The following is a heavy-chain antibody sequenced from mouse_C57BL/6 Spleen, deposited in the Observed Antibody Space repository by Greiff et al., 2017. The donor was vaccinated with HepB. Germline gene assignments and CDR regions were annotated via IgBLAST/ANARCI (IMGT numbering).Heavy chain of an antibody. CDR1: GFTFSSYA. D-gene: IGHD4-1*01. V-gene: IGHV5-4*01. J-gene: IGHJ2*01. Sequence: DVKLQESGGGLVKPGGSLKLSCAASGFTFSSYAMSWVRQTPEKRLEWVATISDGGSYTYYPDNVKGRFTISRDNAKNNLYLQMSHLKSEDTAMYYCARDKGLGREGYFDYWGQGTTLTVSS. CDR3: ARDKGLGREGYFDY. CDR2: ISDGGSYT.